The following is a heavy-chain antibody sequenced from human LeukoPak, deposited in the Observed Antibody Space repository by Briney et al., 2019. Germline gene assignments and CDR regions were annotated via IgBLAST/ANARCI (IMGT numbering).Heavy chain of an antibody. Sequence: GSLRLSCAASGFTFSNYTMHWVRQAPGKGLEYVSTITTNGGSTYYANSVKGRFTISRDISKNTLFLQMDSLRAEDMAVYYCARAHSSSWYDPSDYWGQGTLVTVSS. D-gene: IGHD6-13*01. J-gene: IGHJ4*02. CDR3: ARAHSSSWYDPSDY. V-gene: IGHV3-64*01. CDR2: ITTNGGST. CDR1: GFTFSNYT.